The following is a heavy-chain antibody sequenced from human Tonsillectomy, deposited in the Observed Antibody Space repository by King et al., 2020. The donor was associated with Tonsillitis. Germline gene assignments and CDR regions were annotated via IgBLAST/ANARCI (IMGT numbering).Heavy chain of an antibody. CDR3: ARDWDYGSGSASLDY. Sequence: QLQESGPGLVKPSETLSLTCTVSGGSISSYYWCWIRQPAGKGLEWIGRIYSSGGTHYKPSLQCRVTMSVDTSQNQFSLKLSSVTAADTAVYYCARDWDYGSGSASLDYWGQGTLVTVSS. J-gene: IGHJ4*02. CDR2: IYSSGGT. D-gene: IGHD3-10*01. V-gene: IGHV4-4*07. CDR1: GGSISSYY.